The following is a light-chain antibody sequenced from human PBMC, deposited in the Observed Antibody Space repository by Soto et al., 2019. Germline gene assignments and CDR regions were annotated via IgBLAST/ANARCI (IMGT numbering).Light chain of an antibody. V-gene: IGKV3-20*01. CDR3: QQSYSSPPT. CDR2: GAS. CDR1: QSVSSSY. Sequence: EIVLTQSPGALSLSPGERATLSCKASQSVSSSYLAWYQQKPGQAPRLIIYGASSRATGIPDRFSGSRSGTDFTLTISSLQPEDVATYYCQQSYSSPPTFGQGTKVDIK. J-gene: IGKJ1*01.